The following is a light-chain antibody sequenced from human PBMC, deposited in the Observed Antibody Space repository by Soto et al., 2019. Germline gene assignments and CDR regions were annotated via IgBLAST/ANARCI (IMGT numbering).Light chain of an antibody. CDR2: EVT. CDR3: SSYTNNNTRACV. Sequence: QSVLTQPASVSGSPGQSITISCTGTTNDVGGYNYVSWYQQHPGKAPKLIIYEVTDRPSGVSNRFSGSKSGNTASLTISGLQAEDEAEYYCSSYTNNNTRACVFGTVTKVTVL. J-gene: IGLJ1*01. CDR1: TNDVGGYNY. V-gene: IGLV2-14*01.